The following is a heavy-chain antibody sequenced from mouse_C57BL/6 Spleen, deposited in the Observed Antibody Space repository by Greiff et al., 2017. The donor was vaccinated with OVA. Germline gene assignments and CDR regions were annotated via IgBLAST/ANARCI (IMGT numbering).Heavy chain of an antibody. CDR1: GFTFSNYW. Sequence: EVKLEESGGGLVQPGGSMKLSCVASGFTFSNYWMNWVRQSPEKGLEWVAQIRLKSDNYATHYAESVKGRFTISRDDSKSSVYLQMNNLRAEDTGIHYCTDITTVPPGFAYWGQGTLVTVSA. V-gene: IGHV6-3*01. CDR3: TDITTVPPGFAY. CDR2: IRLKSDNYAT. J-gene: IGHJ3*01. D-gene: IGHD1-1*01.